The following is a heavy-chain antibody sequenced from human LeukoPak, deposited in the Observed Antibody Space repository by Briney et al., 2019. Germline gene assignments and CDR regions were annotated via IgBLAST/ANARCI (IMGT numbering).Heavy chain of an antibody. CDR1: GGSISSSSYY. J-gene: IGHJ4*02. CDR2: IYYSGST. Sequence: SETLSLTCTVSGGSISSSSYYWGWIRQPPGKGLEWIGSIYYSGSTYYNPSLKSRVTISVDASKNQFSLKLSSVTAADTAVYYCARARDGYHDYWGQGTLVTVSS. CDR3: ARARDGYHDY. D-gene: IGHD5-24*01. V-gene: IGHV4-39*07.